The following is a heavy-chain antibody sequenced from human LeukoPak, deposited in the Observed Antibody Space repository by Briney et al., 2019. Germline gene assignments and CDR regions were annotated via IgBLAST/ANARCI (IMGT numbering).Heavy chain of an antibody. J-gene: IGHJ4*02. CDR2: ISFNTGSV. D-gene: IGHD6-19*01. CDR3: TKDRTYRSSPPYIDF. V-gene: IGHV3-9*01. Sequence: PGGSLRLSCAASGFKFDDYAMHWVRQPPGKGLERVSSISFNTGSVGYADSVKGRFTISRDNAKNSLYLQLNRLRPDDTAFYYCTKDRTYRSSPPYIDFWGQGTLVTVSS. CDR1: GFKFDDYA.